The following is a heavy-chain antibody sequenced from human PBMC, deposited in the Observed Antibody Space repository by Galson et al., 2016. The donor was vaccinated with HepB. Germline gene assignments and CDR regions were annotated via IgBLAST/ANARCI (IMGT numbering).Heavy chain of an antibody. CDR2: IYSDGRT. CDR3: ARDKSSNMRADW. CDR1: GLSVSDDY. Sequence: SLRLSCAVSGLSVSDDYMSWVRQAPGKGLEWVSIIYSDGRTYYSDSVKGRFIISRNNSKNTLYLQMNSLSPDDTAVYYCARDKSSNMRADWWGQGTLVTVSS. J-gene: IGHJ4*02. V-gene: IGHV3-53*01.